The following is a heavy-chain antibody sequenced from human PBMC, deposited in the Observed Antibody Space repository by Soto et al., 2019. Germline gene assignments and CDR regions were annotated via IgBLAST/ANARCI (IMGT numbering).Heavy chain of an antibody. Sequence: PSETLSLTCTVSGGSISSGGYYWSWIRQHPGKGLEWIGYIYYSGSTYYNPSLKSRVTISVDTSKNQFSLKLSSVTAADTAVYYCARDSPRDGYFDYWGQGTLVTVSS. CDR2: IYYSGST. CDR1: GGSISSGGYY. J-gene: IGHJ4*02. V-gene: IGHV4-31*03. CDR3: ARDSPRDGYFDY.